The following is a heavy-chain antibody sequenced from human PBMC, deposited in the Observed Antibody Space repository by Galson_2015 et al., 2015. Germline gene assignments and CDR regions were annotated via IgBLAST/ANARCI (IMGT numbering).Heavy chain of an antibody. J-gene: IGHJ5*02. D-gene: IGHD2-21*01. CDR1: GGSLSSHY. Sequence: ETLSLTCKVSGGSLSSHYWAWIRQPPGKGLEWIGYFSKSGGADYNPSIKSRATMSVDTSKSEFSLKLTSVTAADTAVYYCAKPHCGSGTCYPDFGFDPWGQGTLVTVSP. CDR2: FSKSGGA. CDR3: AKPHCGSGTCYPDFGFDP. V-gene: IGHV4-59*08.